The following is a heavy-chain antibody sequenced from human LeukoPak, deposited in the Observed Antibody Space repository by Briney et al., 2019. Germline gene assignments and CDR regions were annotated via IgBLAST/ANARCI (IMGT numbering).Heavy chain of an antibody. V-gene: IGHV3-23*01. CDR1: GFTFSNYA. J-gene: IGHJ5*02. Sequence: GGSLRLSCAASGFTFSNYAMSWVRQAPGKGLEWVSAMRGTGGITYYAESVKGRFTISRDNSKNTLYLQMNSLRVEDTAAYYCAKESGYAPPGWFDPWGQGTLVTVSS. CDR3: AKESGYAPPGWFDP. D-gene: IGHD2-2*01. CDR2: MRGTGGIT.